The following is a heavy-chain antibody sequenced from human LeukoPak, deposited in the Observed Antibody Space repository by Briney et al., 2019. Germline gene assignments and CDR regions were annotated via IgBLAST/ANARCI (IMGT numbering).Heavy chain of an antibody. CDR1: GFTFSSYS. Sequence: GGSLRLSCAASGFTFSSYSMNWVRQAPGKGLEWVSSISSSSSYIYYADSVKGRFTISRDNAKNSLYLQMNSLRAEDTAVYYCARDDEKGYTAMVNVVGYWGQGTLVTVSS. CDR2: ISSSSSYI. J-gene: IGHJ4*02. D-gene: IGHD5-18*01. CDR3: ARDDEKGYTAMVNVVGY. V-gene: IGHV3-21*01.